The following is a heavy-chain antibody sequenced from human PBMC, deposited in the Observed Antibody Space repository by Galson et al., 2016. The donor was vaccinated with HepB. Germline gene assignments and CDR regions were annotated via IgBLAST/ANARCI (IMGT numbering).Heavy chain of an antibody. Sequence: SLRLSCAASGFTFSSYAMHWVRQAPGKGLEWVAVISYDGSNKYYADSVKGRFTISRDNSKNTLYLQMNSLRAEDTAVYYCARKPERSYYDFWSGPNTYYSYGMDVWGQGTTVTVSS. CDR2: ISYDGSNK. V-gene: IGHV3-30-3*01. D-gene: IGHD3-3*01. J-gene: IGHJ6*02. CDR1: GFTFSSYA. CDR3: ARKPERSYYDFWSGPNTYYSYGMDV.